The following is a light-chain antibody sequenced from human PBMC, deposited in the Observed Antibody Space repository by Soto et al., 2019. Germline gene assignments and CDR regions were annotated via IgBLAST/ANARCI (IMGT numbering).Light chain of an antibody. V-gene: IGKV3-20*01. CDR3: QEYGSSPWT. J-gene: IGKJ1*01. Sequence: EIVLTQSPGTLSLSPGERATLSCRASQSVSSSYLAWYQQKPGQAPGLLIYGASSRATGIPDRFSGSGSGTDFTLPSSRQEPEDFAGYYCQEYGSSPWTFGQGTKVEIK. CDR1: QSVSSSY. CDR2: GAS.